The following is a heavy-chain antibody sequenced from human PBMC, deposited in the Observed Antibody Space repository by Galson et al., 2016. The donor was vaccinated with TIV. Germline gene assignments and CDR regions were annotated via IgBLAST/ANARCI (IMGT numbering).Heavy chain of an antibody. CDR3: ARISGYYDSSGHYIPRSFDY. CDR2: IDWDDDK. CDR1: GFSLSASGMC. J-gene: IGHJ4*02. V-gene: IGHV2-70*11. Sequence: PALVKPTQTLTLTCTFSGFSLSASGMCVTWIRQPPGKALEWLARIDWDDDKSYTSSLKTRLTISKDTSKNHVVLTMTNMDPVDTATYYCARISGYYDSSGHYIPRSFDYWGQGTPVTVSS. D-gene: IGHD3-22*01.